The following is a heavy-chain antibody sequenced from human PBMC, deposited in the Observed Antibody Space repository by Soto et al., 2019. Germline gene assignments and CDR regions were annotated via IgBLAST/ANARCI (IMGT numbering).Heavy chain of an antibody. V-gene: IGHV4-61*01. CDR3: AGEEGLRGGMDV. CDR1: GGSVSSGSYY. J-gene: IGHJ6*02. D-gene: IGHD3-10*01. Sequence: QVQLQESGPGLVKPSETLSLTCTVSGGSVSSGSYYWSWIRQPPGKGLEWIGYIYYSGSTNYNPSLKSRVTISVDTSKNQFSLKLSSVTAADTAVYDCAGEEGLRGGMDVWGQGTTVTVSS. CDR2: IYYSGST.